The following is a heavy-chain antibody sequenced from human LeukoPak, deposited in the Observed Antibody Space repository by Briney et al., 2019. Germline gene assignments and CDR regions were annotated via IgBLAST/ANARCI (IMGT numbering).Heavy chain of an antibody. Sequence: SETLSLTCTVSGGSISSGGYYWSWIRQHPGKGLEWIGYIYYSGSTYYNPSLKSRVTISVDTSKNQFSLKLSSVTAADTAVYYCARDGGPAAIGDWYYYYMDVWGKGTTVTVSS. V-gene: IGHV4-31*03. J-gene: IGHJ6*03. CDR2: IYYSGST. CDR1: GGSISSGGYY. D-gene: IGHD2-2*02. CDR3: ARDGGPAAIGDWYYYYMDV.